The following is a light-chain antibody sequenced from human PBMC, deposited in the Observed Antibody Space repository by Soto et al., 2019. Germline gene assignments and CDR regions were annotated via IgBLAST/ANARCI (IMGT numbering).Light chain of an antibody. Sequence: DIQMTQSPFTLSGSVGDRVTITCRASQGINIFLAWFQQKPGKAPNLLISAASTLQSGVPSRFSGSGSETEFTLTITSLQPEDSATYYCQQRNSYPRTFGQGTKVDIK. V-gene: IGKV1-9*01. CDR3: QQRNSYPRT. CDR1: QGINIF. J-gene: IGKJ2*01. CDR2: AAS.